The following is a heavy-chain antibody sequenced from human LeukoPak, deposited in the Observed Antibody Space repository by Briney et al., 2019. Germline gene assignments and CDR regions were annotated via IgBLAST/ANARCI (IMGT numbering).Heavy chain of an antibody. D-gene: IGHD2-15*01. CDR1: GGSISSYY. V-gene: IGHV4-59*13. CDR2: IYYSVST. J-gene: IGHJ4*02. Sequence: SETLSLTCTVSGGSISSYYCSWVRQPQGKGVGGGGSIYYSVSTNSTPSLKSRVTISVDTSTNQFSLKLSSVTAADTAVYYCAGRTGYCSGGSCYFFAYWGQGTLATVPS. CDR3: AGRTGYCSGGSCYFFAY.